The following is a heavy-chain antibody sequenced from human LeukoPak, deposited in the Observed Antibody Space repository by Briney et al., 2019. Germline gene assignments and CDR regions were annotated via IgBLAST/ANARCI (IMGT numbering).Heavy chain of an antibody. D-gene: IGHD5-18*01. Sequence: ASVKVSCKASGYTFTSYAMNWVRQAPGQGLEWMGWINTNTGNPTYAQGFTGRFVFSLDTSASTAYLQINGLKADDTAVYYCGRDPRLGIRGYTYGYIDHWGQGTLVTVAS. V-gene: IGHV7-4-1*02. CDR3: GRDPRLGIRGYTYGYIDH. CDR1: GYTFTSYA. CDR2: INTNTGNP. J-gene: IGHJ4*02.